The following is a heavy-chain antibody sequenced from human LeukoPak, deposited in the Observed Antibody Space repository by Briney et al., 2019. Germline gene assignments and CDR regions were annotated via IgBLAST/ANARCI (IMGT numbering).Heavy chain of an antibody. D-gene: IGHD3-16*01. CDR1: GYIFTGYY. CDR3: ARVRYRLAETYIDY. V-gene: IGHV1-2*02. CDR2: INPNSGDT. J-gene: IGHJ4*02. Sequence: ASVKVSCKASGYIFTGYYMHWVRQAPGQGLEWMGWINPNSGDTNYAQKFQGRVIMTRDTPISTAYMELSRLRSDDTAVYYCARVRYRLAETYIDYWGQGTLVTVSS.